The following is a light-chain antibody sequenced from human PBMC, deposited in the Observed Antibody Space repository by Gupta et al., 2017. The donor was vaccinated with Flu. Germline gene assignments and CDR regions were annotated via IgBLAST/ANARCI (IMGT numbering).Light chain of an antibody. J-gene: IGKJ1*01. CDR1: QDINNF. Sequence: DIQMTQSPSSLSASIGDRITITCQASQDINNFLNWYQQRPGKAPKLLIHDAAYLETGVPSRFSGGGSGTDFIFIISSLQPEDIATYYCQQYVDFPRTFGQGTKVDIK. CDR2: DAA. CDR3: QQYVDFPRT. V-gene: IGKV1-33*01.